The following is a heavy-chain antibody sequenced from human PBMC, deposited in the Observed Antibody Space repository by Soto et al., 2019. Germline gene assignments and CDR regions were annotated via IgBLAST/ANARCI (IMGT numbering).Heavy chain of an antibody. CDR3: AREPVSYFDY. Sequence: PGGSLRLSCAASGFTFSSYAMHWVRQAPGKGLEWVAVISYDGSNKYYADSVKGRFTISRDNSKNTLYLQMNSLRAEDTAVYYCAREPVSYFDYWGQGTLVTVSS. J-gene: IGHJ4*02. V-gene: IGHV3-30-3*01. D-gene: IGHD3-22*01. CDR2: ISYDGSNK. CDR1: GFTFSSYA.